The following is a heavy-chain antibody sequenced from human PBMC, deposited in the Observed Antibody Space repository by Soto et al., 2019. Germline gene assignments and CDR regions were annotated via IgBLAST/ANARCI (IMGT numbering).Heavy chain of an antibody. V-gene: IGHV1-2*04. CDR2: INPNSGGT. CDR1: GYTFTGYY. D-gene: IGHD2-21*01. Sequence: GASVKVSCKASGYTFTGYYMHWVRQAPGQGLEWMGWINPNSGGTNYAQKFQGWVTMTRDTSISTAYMELSRLRSDDTAVYYCARVLTIKDGPSYYYYGMDFWGQGTTVTVSS. J-gene: IGHJ6*02. CDR3: ARVLTIKDGPSYYYYGMDF.